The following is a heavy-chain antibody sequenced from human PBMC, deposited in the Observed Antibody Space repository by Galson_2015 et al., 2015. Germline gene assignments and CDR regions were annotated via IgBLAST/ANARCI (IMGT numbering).Heavy chain of an antibody. D-gene: IGHD3-3*01. V-gene: IGHV4-39*01. CDR3: ATVQWLLSFDY. Sequence: SETLSLTCIVSGGSISRSNYYWGWIRQPPGKGLEWIGSIYYSGSTYYNPSLQSRIIITVDTSKNQFSLKLRSVTAADTAVYYCATVQWLLSFDYWGQGTLVTVSS. J-gene: IGHJ4*02. CDR1: GGSISRSNYY. CDR2: IYYSGST.